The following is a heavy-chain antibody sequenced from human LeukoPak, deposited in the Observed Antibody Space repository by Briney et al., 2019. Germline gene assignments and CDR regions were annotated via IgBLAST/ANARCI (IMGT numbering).Heavy chain of an antibody. CDR1: GFTFSNAW. J-gene: IGHJ5*02. D-gene: IGHD3-22*01. V-gene: IGHV3-15*07. CDR2: IKSKTDGGTT. Sequence: GGSLRLSCAASGFTFSNAWMNWVRQAPGKGLEWVGRIKSKTDGGTTDYAAPVKGRFTISRDDSKNTLYLQMNSLKTEDTAVYYCTTDQTRTMIAVVMGTWGQGTLVTVSS. CDR3: TTDQTRTMIAVVMGT.